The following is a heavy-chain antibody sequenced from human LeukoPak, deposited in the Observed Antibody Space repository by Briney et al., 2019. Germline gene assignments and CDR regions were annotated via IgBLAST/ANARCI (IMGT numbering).Heavy chain of an antibody. CDR3: ASLLSGSNQINDY. J-gene: IGHJ4*02. Sequence: GSLRLSCAASGFTFSSYAMHWVRQAPGKGLEWVAVISYDGSNKYYADSVKGRFTISRDNSKNTLYLQMNSLRAEDTAVYYCASLLSGSNQINDYWGQGTLVTVSS. CDR2: ISYDGSNK. CDR1: GFTFSSYA. D-gene: IGHD1-26*01. V-gene: IGHV3-30-3*01.